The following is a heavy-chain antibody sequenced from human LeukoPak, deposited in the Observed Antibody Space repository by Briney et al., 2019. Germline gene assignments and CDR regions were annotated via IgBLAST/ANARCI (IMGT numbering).Heavy chain of an antibody. CDR1: GGTFSSYA. Sequence: ASVKVSCKASGGTFSSYAISRVRQAPGQGLEWMGRIIPILGIANYAQKFQGRATITADKSTSAAYMELSSLRSEDTAVSYCARDGGTQVVPAAINWFDPWGQGTLVTVSS. CDR3: ARDGGTQVVPAAINWFDP. D-gene: IGHD2-2*02. CDR2: IIPILGIA. V-gene: IGHV1-69*04. J-gene: IGHJ5*02.